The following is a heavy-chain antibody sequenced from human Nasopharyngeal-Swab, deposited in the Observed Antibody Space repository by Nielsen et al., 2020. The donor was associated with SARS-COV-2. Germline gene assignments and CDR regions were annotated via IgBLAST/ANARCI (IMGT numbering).Heavy chain of an antibody. J-gene: IGHJ6*02. CDR2: IYYTGST. CDR3: ARLNYDFGGLYGVDV. CDR1: GDSIAYSTFY. D-gene: IGHD3-3*01. V-gene: IGHV4-39*01. Sequence: SETLSLTCTVSGDSIAYSTFYWAWIRKPPGKGPEWIGHIYYTGSTHYNPSLRSRVTTSVDTSKNQFSLELRSVTAADTGVYFCARLNYDFGGLYGVDVWGQGTTVTVSS.